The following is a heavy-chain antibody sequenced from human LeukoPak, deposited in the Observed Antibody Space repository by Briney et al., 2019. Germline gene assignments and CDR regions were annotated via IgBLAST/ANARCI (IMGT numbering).Heavy chain of an antibody. J-gene: IGHJ6*02. CDR3: ARQMPPPYYGMDV. Sequence: GGSLRLSCAASGFTFSSYSMNWVRQAPGKGLEWVSSISSSSSYIYYTDSVKGRFTISRDNAKNSLYLQMNSLRAEDTAVYYCARQMPPPYYGMDVWGQGTTVTVSS. CDR1: GFTFSSYS. D-gene: IGHD2-2*01. V-gene: IGHV3-21*01. CDR2: ISSSSSYI.